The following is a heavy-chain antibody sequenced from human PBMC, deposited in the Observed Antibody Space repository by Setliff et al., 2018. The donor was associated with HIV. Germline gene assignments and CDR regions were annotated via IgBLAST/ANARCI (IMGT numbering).Heavy chain of an antibody. V-gene: IGHV1-18*01. CDR2: ISAYNGNT. CDR3: ASSGGSTRYFYYMDV. D-gene: IGHD2-15*01. CDR1: GYTFTSHG. Sequence: WASVKVSCKASGYTFTSHGISWVRQAPGQGLEWMGWISAYNGNTDYAQKFQGRVTMTTDTSTSTAYMELRSLRSDDTAVYYCASSGGSTRYFYYMDVWGKGTTVTVSS. J-gene: IGHJ6*03.